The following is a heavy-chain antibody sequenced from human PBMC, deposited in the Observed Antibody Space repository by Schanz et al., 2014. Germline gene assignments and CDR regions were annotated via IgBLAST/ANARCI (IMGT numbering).Heavy chain of an antibody. CDR1: GFTFNNYD. CDR3: ARDLAGGGNDV. V-gene: IGHV3-23*04. J-gene: IGHJ4*02. D-gene: IGHD2-15*01. Sequence: EVQLVESGGGLVQPGGSLRLSCAASGFTFNNYDMNWVRLVPGKGLECVSGISGGGGSAYYADSVKGRFTISRDNSKDTVYLQMNSLRAEDTAVYYCARDLAGGGNDVWGQGTLVTVSS. CDR2: ISGGGGSA.